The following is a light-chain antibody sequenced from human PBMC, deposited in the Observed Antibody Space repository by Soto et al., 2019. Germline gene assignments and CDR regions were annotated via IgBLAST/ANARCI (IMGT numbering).Light chain of an antibody. V-gene: IGKV3-20*01. J-gene: IGKJ1*01. CDR1: QSVSSNN. CDR2: GTS. CDR3: QQYGISRT. Sequence: VVSLYKSTLSLSPGERASLSCRASQSVSSNNLAWYQQKPGQAPRLLIYGTSTRATGIPDRFSGSGSGTDFTLIISRLEPEDFAVYYCQQYGISRTFCHGTKVDI.